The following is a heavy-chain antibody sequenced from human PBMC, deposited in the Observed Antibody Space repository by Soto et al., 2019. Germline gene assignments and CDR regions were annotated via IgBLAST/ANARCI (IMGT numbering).Heavy chain of an antibody. V-gene: IGHV4-30-4*01. CDR3: ARASYYYGSGSYYKGFDY. J-gene: IGHJ4*02. CDR1: GGSISSGYYY. Sequence: PSETLSLTCTVSGGSISSGYYYWSWIRQPPGKGLEWIGYIYYIGSTYYNPSLKSRVTISVDTSKNQFSLKLSSVTAADTAVYYCARASYYYGSGSYYKGFDYWGQGTLVTFSS. CDR2: IYYIGST. D-gene: IGHD3-10*01.